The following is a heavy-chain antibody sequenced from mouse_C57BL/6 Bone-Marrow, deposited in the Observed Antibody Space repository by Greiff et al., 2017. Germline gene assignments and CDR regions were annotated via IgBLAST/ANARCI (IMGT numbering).Heavy chain of an antibody. CDR2: ISSGGSYT. D-gene: IGHD4-1*01. Sequence: EVQLQQSGGDLVKPGGSLKLSCAASGFPFSSYGMYWVRPTPDKRLEWVATISSGGSYTYYPDRVKGRFTISRDNAKNTLYLQMSSLKSEDTAMYYSARPFNWDVYFDYWGQGTTLTVSS. J-gene: IGHJ2*01. CDR1: GFPFSSYG. CDR3: ARPFNWDVYFDY. V-gene: IGHV5-6*01.